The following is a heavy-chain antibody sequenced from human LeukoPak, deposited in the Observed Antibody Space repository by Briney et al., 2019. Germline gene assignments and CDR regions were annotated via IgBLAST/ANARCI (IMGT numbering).Heavy chain of an antibody. D-gene: IGHD3/OR15-3a*01. J-gene: IGHJ4*02. V-gene: IGHV3-7*01. CDR2: IKQDGSET. CDR3: ARALSDFWTGYFFDS. CDR1: RINFNSYW. Sequence: PGGSLRLSCAVSRINFNSYWMTWVRQAPGKGLEWMANIKQDGSETYYMDSVKGRFSISRDNAKNSLYLQMNSLRAEDTAVYYCARALSDFWTGYFFDSWGQGTLVTVSS.